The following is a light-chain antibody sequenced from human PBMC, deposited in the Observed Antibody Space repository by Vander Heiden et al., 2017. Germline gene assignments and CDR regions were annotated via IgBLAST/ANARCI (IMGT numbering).Light chain of an antibody. CDR1: NTDVGGYNY. Sequence: SALTQPPSASGSPGPSVTISCTGTNTDVGGYNYVSWYQQSPGKAPKLIIYEVTKRPSGVPDRFSASKSGNTASLTVSGLQAEDEADYYCSSYGGRNNYVFGSGTKITVL. CDR3: SSYGGRNNYV. CDR2: EVT. V-gene: IGLV2-8*01. J-gene: IGLJ1*01.